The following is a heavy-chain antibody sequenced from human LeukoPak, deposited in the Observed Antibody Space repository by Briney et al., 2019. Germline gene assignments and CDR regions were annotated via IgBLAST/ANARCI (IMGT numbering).Heavy chain of an antibody. J-gene: IGHJ4*02. D-gene: IGHD2-15*01. CDR1: RFNFRNYG. CDR2: ISYDGNNK. Sequence: GESLRISCVASRFNFRNYGMHWVRQAPGKGLEWVAVISYDGNNKYYADSVKGRFTVSRDKNTLYLQLNSLRPEDTAVYYCAKDRGGPGAYYFDYWGQGALVTVSS. CDR3: AKDRGGPGAYYFDY. V-gene: IGHV3-30*18.